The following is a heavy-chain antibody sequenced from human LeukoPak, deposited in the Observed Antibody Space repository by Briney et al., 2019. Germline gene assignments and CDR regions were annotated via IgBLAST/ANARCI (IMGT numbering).Heavy chain of an antibody. CDR2: IYYSGST. CDR3: ASCYGDHNFDY. V-gene: IGHV4-39*01. CDR1: GGSISSSSYY. Sequence: PSETLSLTCTVSGGSISSSSYYWGWIRQPPGKGLEWIGSIYYSGSTYYNPSLKSRVTISVDTSKNQFSLKLSSVTAADTAVYYCASCYGDHNFDYWGQGTLVTVSS. D-gene: IGHD4-17*01. J-gene: IGHJ4*02.